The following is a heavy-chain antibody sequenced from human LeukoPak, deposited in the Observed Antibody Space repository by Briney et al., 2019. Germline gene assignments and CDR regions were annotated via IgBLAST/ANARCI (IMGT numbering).Heavy chain of an antibody. CDR2: VYYSGST. D-gene: IGHD3-10*01. Sequence: SETLSLTCTVSGGSISPYYWSWIRQPPGKGLEWIGYVYYSGSTNYNPSLKSRVTISVDTSKSQFSLKLTSVTAADTAVYYCARGGGSARGNWFDPWGQGSLVIVSS. CDR1: GGSISPYY. J-gene: IGHJ5*02. V-gene: IGHV4-59*01. CDR3: ARGGGSARGNWFDP.